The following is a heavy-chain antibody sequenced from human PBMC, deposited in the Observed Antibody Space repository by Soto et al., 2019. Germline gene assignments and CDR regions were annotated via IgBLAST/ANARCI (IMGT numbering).Heavy chain of an antibody. V-gene: IGHV3-48*01. J-gene: IGHJ6*02. D-gene: IGHD3-16*01. Sequence: PGGSLRLSCAASGFTFSSYSMNWVRQAPGKGLEWVSYITSSSSTIYYADSVKGRFTISRDNARNSLYLQMNSLRAEDTAVYYCARDQTYPYYAMDVWGQGTTVTVSS. CDR2: ITSSSSTI. CDR1: GFTFSSYS. CDR3: ARDQTYPYYAMDV.